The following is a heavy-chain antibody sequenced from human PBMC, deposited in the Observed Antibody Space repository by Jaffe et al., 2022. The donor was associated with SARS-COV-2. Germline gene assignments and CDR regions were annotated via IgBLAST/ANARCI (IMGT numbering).Heavy chain of an antibody. CDR2: IYYSGST. V-gene: IGHV4-31*03. J-gene: IGHJ4*02. CDR1: GGSISSGGYY. D-gene: IGHD6-13*01. Sequence: QVQLQESGPGLVKPSQTLSLTCTVSGGSISSGGYYWSWIRQHPGKGLEWIGYIYYSGSTYYNPSLKSRVTISVDTSKNQFSLKLSSVTAADTAVYYCARGDSSSWRINPKFDYWGQGTLVTVSS. CDR3: ARGDSSSWRINPKFDY.